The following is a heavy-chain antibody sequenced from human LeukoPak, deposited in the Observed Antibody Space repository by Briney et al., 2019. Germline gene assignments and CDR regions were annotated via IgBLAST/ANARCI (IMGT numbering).Heavy chain of an antibody. D-gene: IGHD1-14*01. CDR2: INHSGST. J-gene: IGHJ4*02. Sequence: SETVSLICAVYRGSFSVYFWSWIRQPPGKGLEWIGEINHSGSTNYNPSLKSRVTISADTSTNHFSLTLSSVTAADTAVYYCARVGSGSASHTFDHWGQGTLVTVSS. CDR1: RGSFSVYF. V-gene: IGHV4-34*01. CDR3: ARVGSGSASHTFDH.